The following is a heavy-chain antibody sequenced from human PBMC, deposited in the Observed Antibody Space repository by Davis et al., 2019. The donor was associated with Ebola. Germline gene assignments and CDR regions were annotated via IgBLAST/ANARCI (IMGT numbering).Heavy chain of an antibody. CDR2: IRLDGSEE. CDR1: GFMFSNYW. CDR3: LREWCLYAY. D-gene: IGHD2-8*01. Sequence: PGGSLRLSCVGSGFMFSNYWMSWVPQAPGKGLEWVSNIRLDGSEENYVDSVKGRFTISRDNAKNSVFRQMNSVRADDTAMYYCLREWCLYAYWGQGTLVTVSS. V-gene: IGHV3-7*03. J-gene: IGHJ4*02.